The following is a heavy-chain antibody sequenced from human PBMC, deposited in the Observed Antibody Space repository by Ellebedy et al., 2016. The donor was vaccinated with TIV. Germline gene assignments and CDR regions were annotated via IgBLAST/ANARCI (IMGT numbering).Heavy chain of an antibody. D-gene: IGHD3-16*01. J-gene: IGHJ4*02. CDR3: ARDRTPLGPDYFDY. Sequence: ASVKVSRXASGYTFTNYGISWVRQAPGQGLEWMGWIGAYNGKTNYAQKLQGRVTMTTDTPTNTAYMELRSLRSDDTAVYYCARDRTPLGPDYFDYWGQGTLVTVSS. V-gene: IGHV1-18*01. CDR1: GYTFTNYG. CDR2: IGAYNGKT.